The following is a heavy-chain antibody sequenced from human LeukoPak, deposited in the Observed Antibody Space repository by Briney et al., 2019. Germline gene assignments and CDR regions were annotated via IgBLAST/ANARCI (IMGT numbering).Heavy chain of an antibody. J-gene: IGHJ4*02. CDR3: ASLYYDSSGYYPFDY. Sequence: SETLSLTCTVSGGSISSYYWSWIRQPPGKGLEWIGYIYYSGSTNYNPSLKSRVTISVDTSKNQFSLKLSSVTAADTAVYYCASLYYDSSGYYPFDYWGQGTLVTVSS. D-gene: IGHD3-22*01. CDR2: IYYSGST. CDR1: GGSISSYY. V-gene: IGHV4-59*08.